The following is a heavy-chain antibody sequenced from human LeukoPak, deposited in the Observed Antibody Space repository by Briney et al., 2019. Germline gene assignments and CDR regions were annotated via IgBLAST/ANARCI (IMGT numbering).Heavy chain of an antibody. CDR2: ISSSGSTI. Sequence: SGGSLRLSCAASGFTFSSYWMSWVRQAPGKGLEWVSYISSSGSTIYYADSVKGRFTISRDNSKNTLYLQMNSLRAEDTAVYYCARGGLRYRFDYWGQGTLVTVSS. D-gene: IGHD3-9*01. CDR3: ARGGLRYRFDY. CDR1: GFTFSSYW. J-gene: IGHJ4*02. V-gene: IGHV3-48*01.